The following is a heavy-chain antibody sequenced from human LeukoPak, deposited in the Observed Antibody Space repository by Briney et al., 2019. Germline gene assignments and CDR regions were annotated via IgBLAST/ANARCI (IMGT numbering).Heavy chain of an antibody. J-gene: IGHJ4*02. CDR1: GGSVSSGSYY. D-gene: IGHD1-26*01. Sequence: SETLSLTCTVSGGSVSSGSYYWSWIRQPPGKGLEWIGYIYYSGSTNYNPSLKSRVTISVDTSKNQFSLKLSSVTAADTAVYYCARDRATSTLVGATGYFDYWGQGTLVTVSS. V-gene: IGHV4-61*01. CDR2: IYYSGST. CDR3: ARDRATSTLVGATGYFDY.